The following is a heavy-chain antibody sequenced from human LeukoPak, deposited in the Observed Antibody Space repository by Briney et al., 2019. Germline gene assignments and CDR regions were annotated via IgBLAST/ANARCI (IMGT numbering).Heavy chain of an antibody. J-gene: IGHJ4*02. D-gene: IGHD1-26*01. CDR3: ATQARIVGATGYFDY. Sequence: PSETLSLTCSVSGGSISSYYWSWIRQPPGKGLEWIGYIFYSGSTNYNPSLKSRVTISLDTSKNQFSLKLSSVTAADTAVYYWATQARIVGATGYFDYWGQGTLVTVSS. V-gene: IGHV4-59*08. CDR2: IFYSGST. CDR1: GGSISSYY.